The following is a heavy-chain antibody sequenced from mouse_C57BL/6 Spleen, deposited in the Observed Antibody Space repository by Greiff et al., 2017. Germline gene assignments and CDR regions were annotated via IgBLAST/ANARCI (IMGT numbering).Heavy chain of an antibody. J-gene: IGHJ2*01. V-gene: IGHV6-3*01. Sequence: DVKLQESGGGLVQPGGSMKLSCVAPGFTFSNYWMNWVCQSPEKGLEWVAQIRLKSDYYATHYAESVKGRFTISRDDSKSSVYLQMNNLRAEDTGIYYCTEDFFDYWGQGTTLTVSS. CDR1: GFTFSNYW. CDR2: IRLKSDYYAT. CDR3: TEDFFDY.